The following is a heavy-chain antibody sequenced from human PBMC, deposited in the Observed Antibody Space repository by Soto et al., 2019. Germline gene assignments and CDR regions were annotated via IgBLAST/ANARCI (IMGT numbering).Heavy chain of an antibody. Sequence: QVQLVQSGAEVKKPGASVKVSCKASGYTFTSYEINWVRQATGQGLEWMGWMNPNSGDTGYAQKFQGRVTMTRNTSISTAYMELSSLRSEDTAVYYCPRVELLLFGELLRWGQGTLVTVSS. J-gene: IGHJ4*02. CDR2: MNPNSGDT. CDR1: GYTFTSYE. CDR3: PRVELLLFGELLR. D-gene: IGHD3-10*01. V-gene: IGHV1-8*01.